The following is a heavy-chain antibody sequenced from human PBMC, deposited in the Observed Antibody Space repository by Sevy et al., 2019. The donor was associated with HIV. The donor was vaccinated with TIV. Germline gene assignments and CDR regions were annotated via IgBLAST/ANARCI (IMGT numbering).Heavy chain of an antibody. Sequence: ASVQVSCQPSGDSISSYAISWVRQAPGQGLEWMGGIVPVFGTTNYAQKFQGRVMITADESTNTGYMELSRLRSEDTAIYYGARVGYSYGYQALHFWGQGTMVTVSS. CDR3: ARVGYSYGYQALHF. J-gene: IGHJ3*01. CDR2: IVPVFGTT. D-gene: IGHD5-18*01. CDR1: GDSISSYA. V-gene: IGHV1-69*13.